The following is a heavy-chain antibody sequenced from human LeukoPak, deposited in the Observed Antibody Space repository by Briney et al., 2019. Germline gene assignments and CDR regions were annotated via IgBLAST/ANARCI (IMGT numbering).Heavy chain of an antibody. V-gene: IGHV3-21*01. Sequence: GGSLRLSCAASGFTFSSYSMNWVRQAPGKGLEWVSSISSSSSYIYYADSVKGRFTISRDNAKNSLYLQMNSLRAEDTAVYYCAGPMRITMVRGVIGPIDYWGQGTLVTVSS. J-gene: IGHJ4*02. D-gene: IGHD3-10*01. CDR1: GFTFSSYS. CDR2: ISSSSSYI. CDR3: AGPMRITMVRGVIGPIDY.